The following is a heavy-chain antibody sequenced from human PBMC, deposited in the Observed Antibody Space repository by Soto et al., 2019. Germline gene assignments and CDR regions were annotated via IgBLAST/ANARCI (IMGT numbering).Heavy chain of an antibody. CDR3: ARDILLWFGELPPRAHDAFDI. V-gene: IGHV4-31*03. CDR1: GGSISSGGYF. CDR2: INYSGST. Sequence: QVQLQESGPGLVKPSQTLSLTCTVSGGSISSGGYFWSWIRQHPGKGLEWIGDINYSGSTYSNRSLKGRVTISVDTSKNQFSLKLSSVTAADTAVYYCARDILLWFGELPPRAHDAFDIWGQGTMVTVSS. D-gene: IGHD3-10*01. J-gene: IGHJ3*02.